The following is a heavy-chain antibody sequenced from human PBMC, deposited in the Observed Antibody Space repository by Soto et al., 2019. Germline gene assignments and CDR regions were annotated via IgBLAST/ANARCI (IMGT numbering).Heavy chain of an antibody. CDR1: GFTFNDYA. V-gene: IGHV3-9*01. CDR2: ISWNSGNI. J-gene: IGHJ4*02. CDR3: SKDLGLGYNPGLGFDS. D-gene: IGHD5-18*01. Sequence: QPGGSLRLSCAASGFTFNDYAMHWVRQVPGKGLEWVSGISWNSGNIGYADSVKGRFTISRDNAKNSLYLQMNRLRVEDTALYYCSKDLGLGYNPGLGFDSWGQGTVVTVSS.